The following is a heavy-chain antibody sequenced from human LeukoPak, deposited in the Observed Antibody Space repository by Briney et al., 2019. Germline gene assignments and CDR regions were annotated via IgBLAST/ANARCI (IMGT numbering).Heavy chain of an antibody. Sequence: GGSLRLSCAASGFTFSDYYMSWIRQAPGKGLEWVSVISGSGGSTYYADSVKGRFTISRDNSKNTLYLQMNSLRAEDTAVYYCAKSRGYGSGSYYYFDYWVQGTLVTVSS. CDR1: GFTFSDYY. D-gene: IGHD3-10*01. V-gene: IGHV3-23*01. CDR3: AKSRGYGSGSYYYFDY. CDR2: ISGSGGST. J-gene: IGHJ4*02.